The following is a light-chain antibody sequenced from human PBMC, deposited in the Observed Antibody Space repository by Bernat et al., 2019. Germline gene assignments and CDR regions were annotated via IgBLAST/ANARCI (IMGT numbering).Light chain of an antibody. V-gene: IGKV1-39*01. CDR2: AAS. J-gene: IGKJ2*01. Sequence: DIQMTQSPSSLSASVGDRVTITFRASQSISSYLNWYQQKPGKAPKLLIYAASSLQSWVPSRFSGSGSGHDFTLTISSLQPEDFATYYCQQSYSTPYTFGQGTQLEIK. CDR3: QQSYSTPYT. CDR1: QSISSY.